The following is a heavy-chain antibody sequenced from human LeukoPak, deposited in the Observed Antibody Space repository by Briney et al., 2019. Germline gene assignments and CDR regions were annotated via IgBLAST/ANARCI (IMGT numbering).Heavy chain of an antibody. CDR2: IYYTGST. Sequence: SETLSLTCTVSGGSINSYFWSWIRQPPGKGLEWIGYIYYTGSTNYNPSLKSRVTISVDTSKNQFSLILSSVTAADTAVYYCARRSPNYYSSSGYYGGYYFDYWGQGTLVTVSS. CDR1: GGSINSYF. V-gene: IGHV4-59*08. J-gene: IGHJ4*02. CDR3: ARRSPNYYSSSGYYGGYYFDY. D-gene: IGHD3-22*01.